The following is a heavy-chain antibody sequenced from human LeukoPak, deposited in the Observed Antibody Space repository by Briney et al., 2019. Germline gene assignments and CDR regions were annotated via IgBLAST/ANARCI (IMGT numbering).Heavy chain of an antibody. D-gene: IGHD3-10*01. CDR2: IKQDGSDK. CDR3: ARDPGDY. J-gene: IGHJ4*02. CDR1: GFTFSSYW. Sequence: GGSLRLSCAASGFTFSSYWMTWVRQAPGKGLGWVASIKQDGSDKFYVDSVRGRFTISRDNAKNSLYLQMNSLRAEETAVYYCARDPGDYWGQGTLVTVSS. V-gene: IGHV3-7*01.